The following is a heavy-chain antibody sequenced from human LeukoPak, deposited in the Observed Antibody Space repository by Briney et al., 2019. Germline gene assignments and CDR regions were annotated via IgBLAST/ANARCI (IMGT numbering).Heavy chain of an antibody. J-gene: IGHJ6*02. D-gene: IGHD5-18*01. Sequence: GGSLRLSCAASGFTFSDYYMGWIRQAPGKGLEWVSYISSSGSTIYYADSVKGRFTISRDNAKNSLYLQMNSLRAEDTAVYYCAGSNTAMIIFYGMDVWGQGTTVTVSS. CDR2: ISSSGSTI. V-gene: IGHV3-11*01. CDR3: AGSNTAMIIFYGMDV. CDR1: GFTFSDYY.